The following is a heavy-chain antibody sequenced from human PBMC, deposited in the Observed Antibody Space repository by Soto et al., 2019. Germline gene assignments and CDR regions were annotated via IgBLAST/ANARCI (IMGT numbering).Heavy chain of an antibody. Sequence: SETLSLTCTVSGGSISSSSYYWGWIRQPPGKGLEWIGSIYYSGSTYYNPSLKSRVTISVDTSKNQFSLKLSSVTAADTAVYYCAIFRVVIIGPYYMDVWGKGTTVTVS. V-gene: IGHV4-39*01. CDR3: AIFRVVIIGPYYMDV. CDR2: IYYSGST. D-gene: IGHD3-3*01. CDR1: GGSISSSSYY. J-gene: IGHJ6*03.